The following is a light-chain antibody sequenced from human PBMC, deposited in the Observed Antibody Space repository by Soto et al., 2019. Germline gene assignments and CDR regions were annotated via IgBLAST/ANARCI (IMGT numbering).Light chain of an antibody. CDR2: GAS. CDR1: QSVSSSY. Sequence: EIVLTQSPGTLYLSPGERATLSSMARQSVSSSYLAWYQQKPGQAPRLLIYGASSRATGIPDRFSGSGSGTDFTLTISRLGHEDFAVYYCQRYGSSYPFGQGTKLEIK. CDR3: QRYGSSYP. V-gene: IGKV3-20*01. J-gene: IGKJ2*01.